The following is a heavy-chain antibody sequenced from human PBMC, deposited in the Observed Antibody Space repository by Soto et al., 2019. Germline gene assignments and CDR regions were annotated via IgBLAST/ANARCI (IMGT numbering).Heavy chain of an antibody. CDR3: ARVATRLQSMEVLEY. V-gene: IGHV3-30*03. CDR2: LSFDGTAE. Sequence: QVHLVESGGGVVQPGTSLRLSCKASGFIFRDYLIHWVRQAPGKGLEWLAGLSFDGTAEYYADSTRGRFTISRDIPKSTTYLVINNVRREDTAMYYCARVATRLQSMEVLEYWGQGTLVTVPS. J-gene: IGHJ4*02. D-gene: IGHD2-21*02. CDR1: GFIFRDYL.